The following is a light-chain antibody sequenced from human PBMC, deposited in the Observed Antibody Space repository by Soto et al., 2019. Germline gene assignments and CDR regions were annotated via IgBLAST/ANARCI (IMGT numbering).Light chain of an antibody. CDR2: DAS. J-gene: IGKJ4*01. V-gene: IGKV3-11*01. CDR3: QQRSNWRGLT. CDR1: QSVDTY. Sequence: EVVLTQSPATLSLSPGERATLSCRASQSVDTYLAWYQHKPGQAPRLLIYDASNRATGIPARFSGSGSGTDFTLTVSSLEPEDFAVYFCQQRSNWRGLTFGGGTKVEIK.